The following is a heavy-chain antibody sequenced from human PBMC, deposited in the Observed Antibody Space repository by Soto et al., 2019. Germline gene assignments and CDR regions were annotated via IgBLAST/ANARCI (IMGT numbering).Heavy chain of an antibody. CDR1: GGSFSSYY. CDR3: ARHLITTYYYGSGSPNAIDY. D-gene: IGHD3-10*01. CDR2: IYYSGST. J-gene: IGHJ4*02. Sequence: SETLSLTCAVYGGSFSSYYWGWIRQPPGKGLEWIGSIYYSGSTYYNPSLKSRVTISVDTSKNQFSLKLSSVTAADTAVYYCARHLITTYYYGSGSPNAIDYWGQGTLVTVS. V-gene: IGHV4-39*01.